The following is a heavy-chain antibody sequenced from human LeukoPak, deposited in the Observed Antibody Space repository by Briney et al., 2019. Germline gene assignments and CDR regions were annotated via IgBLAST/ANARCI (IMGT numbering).Heavy chain of an antibody. Sequence: GASVKVSCKASGGTFSSYAISWVRQAPGQGLEWMGGIIPIFGTANYAQKFQGRVTITANKSTSTAYMELSSLRSEDTAVYYCARGILWFGESEGDAFDIWGQGTMVTVSS. CDR2: IIPIFGTA. D-gene: IGHD3-10*01. J-gene: IGHJ3*02. CDR3: ARGILWFGESEGDAFDI. V-gene: IGHV1-69*06. CDR1: GGTFSSYA.